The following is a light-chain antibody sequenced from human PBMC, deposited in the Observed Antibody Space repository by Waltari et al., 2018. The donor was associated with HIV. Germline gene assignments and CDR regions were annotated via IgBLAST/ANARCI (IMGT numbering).Light chain of an antibody. CDR1: SSDVGGYNY. CDR3: SSYGGSNNVV. V-gene: IGLV2-8*01. CDR2: GVN. J-gene: IGLJ2*01. Sequence: QSALTQPPSASGSPGQSVTISCTGTSSDVGGYNYVSWYQQHPVNAPKLMIYGVNKRPVGCPDRFSGSESGNTASLTVSGLQGEDEAEYYCSSYGGSNNVVFGGGTKLTVL.